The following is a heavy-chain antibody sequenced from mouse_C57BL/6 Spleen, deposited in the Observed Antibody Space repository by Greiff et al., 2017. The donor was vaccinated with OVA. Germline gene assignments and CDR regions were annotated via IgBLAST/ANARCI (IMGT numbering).Heavy chain of an antibody. CDR1: GYTFTDYE. D-gene: IGHD1-1*01. Sequence: QVQLQQSGAELVRPGASVTLSCKASGYTFTDYEMHWVKQTPVHGLEWIGAIDPETGGTAYNQKFKGKAILTADKSSSTAYMELRSLTSEDSAVYYCTRDYYGSSYVGYFYYWGQGTTLTVSS. V-gene: IGHV1-15*01. J-gene: IGHJ2*01. CDR2: IDPETGGT. CDR3: TRDYYGSSYVGYFYY.